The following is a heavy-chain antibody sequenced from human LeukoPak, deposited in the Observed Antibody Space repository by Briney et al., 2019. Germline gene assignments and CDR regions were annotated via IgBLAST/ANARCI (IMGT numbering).Heavy chain of an antibody. CDR2: ISYDGSNK. CDR1: GFTFSSYA. D-gene: IGHD3-9*01. CDR3: ARAVSKMLTGPRGYNWFDP. V-gene: IGHV3-30*04. Sequence: GRSLRLSCAASGFTFSSYAMHWVRQAPGKGLGWVAVISYDGSNKYYADSVKGRSTISRDNSKNTLYLQMNSLRAEDTAVYYCARAVSKMLTGPRGYNWFDPWGQGTLVTVSS. J-gene: IGHJ5*02.